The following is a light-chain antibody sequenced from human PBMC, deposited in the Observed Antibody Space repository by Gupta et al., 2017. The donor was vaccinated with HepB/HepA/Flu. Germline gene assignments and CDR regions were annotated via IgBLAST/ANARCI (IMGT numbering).Light chain of an antibody. Sequence: DIQMTQSLYSLSASVGDRVTITCRASQGISTFLAWYQQKPGKVPKLLIYAASTLQSGVPSRFSGSGSGTDFTLTISSLQPEDVETYYCQKYNSAPWTFGQGTKVEIK. CDR3: QKYNSAPWT. CDR1: QGISTF. V-gene: IGKV1-27*01. CDR2: AAS. J-gene: IGKJ1*01.